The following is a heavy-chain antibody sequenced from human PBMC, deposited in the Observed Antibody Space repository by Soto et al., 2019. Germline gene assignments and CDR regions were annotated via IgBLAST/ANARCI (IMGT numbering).Heavy chain of an antibody. V-gene: IGHV4-59*05. CDR2: MYYSGST. CDR3: AADTVTLYYYYYGMDV. Sequence: SETLSLTCTVSGGSISGYYWSWIRQPPGKGLEWIGSMYYSGSTYYNPSLKSRVTISVDTSKNQFSLKLSSVTAADTAVYYCAADTVTLYYYYYGMDVWGQGTTVTVSS. J-gene: IGHJ6*02. CDR1: GGSISGYY. D-gene: IGHD4-17*01.